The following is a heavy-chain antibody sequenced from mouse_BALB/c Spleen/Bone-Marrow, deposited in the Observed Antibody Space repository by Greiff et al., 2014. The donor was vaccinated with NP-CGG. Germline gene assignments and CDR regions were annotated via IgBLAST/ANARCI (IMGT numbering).Heavy chain of an antibody. CDR1: GFTFGDYY. D-gene: IGHD2-12*01. J-gene: IGHJ3*01. CDR2: ISDGGSYT. V-gene: IGHV5-4*02. CDR3: ARDGDYSYAWFAY. Sequence: VQLQQSGGGLVKPGGSLKLSCAASGFTFGDYYMYWVRQTPEKRLEWVAIISDGGSYTFYPDSVKGRFTISRDNAKNSLYLQMSSLKSEDTAMYYCARDGDYSYAWFAYWGQGTLVTVSA.